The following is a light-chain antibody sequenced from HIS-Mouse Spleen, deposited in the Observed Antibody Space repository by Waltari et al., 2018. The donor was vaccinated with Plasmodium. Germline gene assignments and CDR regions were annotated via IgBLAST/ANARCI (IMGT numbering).Light chain of an antibody. CDR3: YSTDSSGNHRV. CDR1: ALPKKY. Sequence: SYELTQPPSVSVSPGQTARITCSGDALPKKYAYWYQQKSGQAPVLVIYEDSKRPSGIPEIFSGSSSGTMATLTISVDQVEGEADYYCYSTDSSGNHRVFGGGTKLTVI. J-gene: IGLJ3*02. V-gene: IGLV3-10*01. CDR2: EDS.